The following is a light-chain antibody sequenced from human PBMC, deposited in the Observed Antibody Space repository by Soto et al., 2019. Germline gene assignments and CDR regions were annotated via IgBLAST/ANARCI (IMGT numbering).Light chain of an antibody. CDR3: QTWGTGMWV. V-gene: IGLV4-69*01. CDR1: SGHSSDT. J-gene: IGLJ3*02. CDR2: LNSDGSH. Sequence: QPVLTQSPSASASLGASVKLTCTLSSGHSSDTIAWHQQQPEKGPRFLMKLNSDGSHSKGDGIPDRFSGSSSGAERYLTISSLQSEDEADYYCQTWGTGMWVFGGGTKLTVL.